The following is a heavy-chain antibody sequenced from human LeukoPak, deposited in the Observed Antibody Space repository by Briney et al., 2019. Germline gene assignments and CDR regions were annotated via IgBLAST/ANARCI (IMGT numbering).Heavy chain of an antibody. Sequence: QPGGSLRLSCAASGFTFSSYAMSWVRQAPGKGLGWVSAISGSGGSTYYADSVKGRFTISRDNSKNTLYLQMNSLRAEDTAVYYCASWAERYYYYGMDVWGKGTTVTVSS. J-gene: IGHJ6*04. D-gene: IGHD7-27*01. V-gene: IGHV3-23*01. CDR1: GFTFSSYA. CDR2: ISGSGGST. CDR3: ASWAERYYYYGMDV.